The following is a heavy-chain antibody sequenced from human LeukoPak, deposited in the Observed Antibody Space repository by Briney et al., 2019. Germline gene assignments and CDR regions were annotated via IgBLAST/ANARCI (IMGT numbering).Heavy chain of an antibody. CDR1: GGSFSGYY. J-gene: IGHJ4*02. V-gene: IGHV4-34*01. CDR3: ARDKTTNFDY. CDR2: INHSGST. D-gene: IGHD1-7*01. Sequence: PSETLSLTCAVYGGSFSGYYWSWIRQPPGKGLEWIGEINHSGSTNYNPSLKSRVTMSVDTSKNQFSLKLSSVTAADTAVYYCARDKTTNFDYWGQGTLVTVSS.